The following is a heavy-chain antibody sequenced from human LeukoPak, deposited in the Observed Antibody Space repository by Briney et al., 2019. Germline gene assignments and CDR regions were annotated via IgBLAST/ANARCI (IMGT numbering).Heavy chain of an antibody. V-gene: IGHV3-11*01. CDR3: ARVYYGSGSYIDY. J-gene: IGHJ4*02. Sequence: AGGSLRLSCAASGFTFDDYGMSWIRQAPGKGLEWVSYISSSGSTIYYADSVKGRFTISRDNAKNSLYLQMNSLRAEDTAVYYCARVYYGSGSYIDYWGQGTLVTVSS. CDR1: GFTFDDYG. D-gene: IGHD3-10*01. CDR2: ISSSGSTI.